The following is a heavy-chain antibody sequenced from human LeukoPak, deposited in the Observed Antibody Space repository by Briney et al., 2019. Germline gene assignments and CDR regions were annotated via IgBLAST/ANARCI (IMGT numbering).Heavy chain of an antibody. Sequence: GGSLRLSCAASGFTFSSYWMSWVRQAPGKGLEWVSYISSSGSTIYYADSVKGRFTISRDHSKNTLYLQMNSLRAEDTAVYYCDTDSSGYYSGYWGQGTLVTVSS. CDR3: DTDSSGYYSGY. CDR1: GFTFSSYW. D-gene: IGHD3-22*01. V-gene: IGHV3-48*01. J-gene: IGHJ4*02. CDR2: ISSSGSTI.